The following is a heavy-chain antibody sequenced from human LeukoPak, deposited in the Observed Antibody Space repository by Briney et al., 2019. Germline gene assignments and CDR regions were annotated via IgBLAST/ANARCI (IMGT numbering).Heavy chain of an antibody. CDR1: GGSISSSSYY. CDR3: ARHRVGVTYGGPNYFDY. V-gene: IGHV4-39*01. Sequence: PSETLSLTCTVSGGSISSSSYYWGWIRQPPGKGLEWIGSIYYSGSTYYNPSLKSRVTMSVDTSKNQFSLKLSSVTAADTAVYYCARHRVGVTYGGPNYFDYWGQGTLVTVSS. D-gene: IGHD1-26*01. J-gene: IGHJ4*02. CDR2: IYYSGST.